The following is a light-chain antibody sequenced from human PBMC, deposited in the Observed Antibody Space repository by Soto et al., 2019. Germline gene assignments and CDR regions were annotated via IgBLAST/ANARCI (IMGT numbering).Light chain of an antibody. CDR1: QSLSGSY. CDR3: QQYDTSPT. Sequence: EIVLAQSPGTLSLSPGEGATLSCRASQSLSGSYLAWYQQKPGQAPRLLIYDASSRATGIPDRFSGSGSGTDFTLTIRRLEPEDFAVYYCQQYDTSPTFGQGTKVDI. CDR2: DAS. J-gene: IGKJ1*01. V-gene: IGKV3-20*01.